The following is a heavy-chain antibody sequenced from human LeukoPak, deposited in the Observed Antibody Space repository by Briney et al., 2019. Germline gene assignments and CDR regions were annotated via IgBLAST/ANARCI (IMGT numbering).Heavy chain of an antibody. CDR1: GGSISSGGYY. Sequence: SETLSLTCTVSGGSISSGGYYLSWIRQHPGEGLEWIGYIYYSGSTYYNPSLKSRLTISVDTSKNQFSLKLSSVTAADTAVYYCARAPAENWNYSLDPWGQGTLVTVSS. J-gene: IGHJ5*02. CDR3: ARAPAENWNYSLDP. CDR2: IYYSGST. V-gene: IGHV4-31*03. D-gene: IGHD1-7*01.